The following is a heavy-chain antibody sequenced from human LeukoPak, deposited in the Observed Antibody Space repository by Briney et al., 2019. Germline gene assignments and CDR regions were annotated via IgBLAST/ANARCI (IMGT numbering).Heavy chain of an antibody. V-gene: IGHV4-61*02. J-gene: IGHJ3*02. Sequence: SQTLSLTCTVSGGSISSGSYYWSWIRQPAGKGLEWIGRIYTSGSTNYNPSLKSRVTISVDTSKNQFSLKLSSVTAADTAVYYCARDSVLMMAGAFDIWGQGTTVTVSS. D-gene: IGHD3-16*01. CDR1: GGSISSGSYY. CDR3: ARDSVLMMAGAFDI. CDR2: IYTSGST.